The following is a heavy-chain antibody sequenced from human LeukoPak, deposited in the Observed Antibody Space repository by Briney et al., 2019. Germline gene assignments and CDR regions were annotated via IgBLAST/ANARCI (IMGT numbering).Heavy chain of an antibody. J-gene: IGHJ4*01. CDR1: GFSLSTSGMC. D-gene: IGHD3-22*01. CDR2: IDWDDDK. V-gene: IGHV2-70*13. CDR3: ARRSGYYYYFDY. Sequence: ESGPALVKPTQTLTLTCTFSGFSLSTSGMCVSWIRQPPGKALEWLALIDWDDDKYYSTSLKTRLTFSKDTSKNQVVLTMTNMDPVDTAPYYCARRSGYYYYFDYWGQEPWSPSPQ.